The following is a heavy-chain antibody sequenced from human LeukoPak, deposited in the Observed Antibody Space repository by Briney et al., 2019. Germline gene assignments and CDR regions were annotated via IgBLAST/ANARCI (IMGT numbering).Heavy chain of an antibody. CDR2: IYYSGST. CDR3: ARTPSGSGDPHYGGWFDP. V-gene: IGHV4-59*01. J-gene: IGHJ5*02. Sequence: SETLSLTCTVSGGSISSYYWSWIRQPPGKGLEWIGYIYYSGSTNYNPSLKSRVTISVDTSKNQFSLKLCSVTAADTAVYYCARTPSGSGDPHYGGWFDPWGQGTLVTVSS. CDR1: GGSISSYY. D-gene: IGHD3-10*01.